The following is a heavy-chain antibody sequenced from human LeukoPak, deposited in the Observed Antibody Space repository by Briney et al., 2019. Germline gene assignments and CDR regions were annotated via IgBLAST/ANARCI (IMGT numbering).Heavy chain of an antibody. J-gene: IGHJ4*02. CDR3: ARGKLADTAMVYLDY. CDR1: GFTFSDYY. CDR2: ISSSGSII. V-gene: IGHV3-11*01. D-gene: IGHD5-18*01. Sequence: PGGSLRLSCAASGFTFSDYYMTWIRQAPGKGLEWVSYISSSGSIIYYADSVKGRFTISRDNAKNSLYLQMNSLRAEDTAVYYCARGKLADTAMVYLDYWGQGTLVTVSS.